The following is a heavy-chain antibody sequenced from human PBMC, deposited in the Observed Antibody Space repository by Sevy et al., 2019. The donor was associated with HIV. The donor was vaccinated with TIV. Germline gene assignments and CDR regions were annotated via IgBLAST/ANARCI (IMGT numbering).Heavy chain of an antibody. Sequence: GGSLRLSCAASGFTFSSYAMSWVRQAPGKGLEWVSAISGSGGSTYYADSVKGRFTISRDNSKNTLYLQMNSLRAEDTAVYYCAKDGGIIMVRGVRDDYYYGMDVWGQGTTVTVSS. D-gene: IGHD3-10*01. CDR1: GFTFSSYA. CDR2: ISGSGGST. CDR3: AKDGGIIMVRGVRDDYYYGMDV. V-gene: IGHV3-23*01. J-gene: IGHJ6*02.